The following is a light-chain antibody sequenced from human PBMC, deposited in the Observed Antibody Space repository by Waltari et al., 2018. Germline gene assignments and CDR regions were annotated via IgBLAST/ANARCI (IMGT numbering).Light chain of an antibody. V-gene: IGLV2-14*01. CDR1: DSDVGAYDF. CDR2: EVS. Sequence: QSALTQPASVSGPPGQSITIPCSGTDSDVGAYDFVSWYQQHPGKAPHLIIYEVSNRPSGISNHFSASKSGNTASLTISGLQAEDEADYYCSSYTTSSAPGVFGTGTRVTVL. J-gene: IGLJ1*01. CDR3: SSYTTSSAPGV.